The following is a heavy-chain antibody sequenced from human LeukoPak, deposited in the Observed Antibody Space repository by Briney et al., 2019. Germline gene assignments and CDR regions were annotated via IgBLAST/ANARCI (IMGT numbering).Heavy chain of an antibody. Sequence: SETLSLTCTVSGGSISGWYWSWIRQPPGKGLEWIGYIYDNGNTNYNPSLKSRVTMSVDTSKNQFSMELSSVTAADTATYYCARETRLTGFFGGLGFNYWGQGTLVTVSS. CDR1: GGSISGWY. CDR2: IYDNGNT. J-gene: IGHJ4*02. CDR3: ARETRLTGFFGGLGFNY. V-gene: IGHV4-59*01. D-gene: IGHD3-16*01.